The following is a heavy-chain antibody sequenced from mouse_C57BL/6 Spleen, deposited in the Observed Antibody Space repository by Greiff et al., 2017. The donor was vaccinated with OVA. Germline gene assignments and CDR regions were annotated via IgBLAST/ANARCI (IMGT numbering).Heavy chain of an antibody. CDR2: ISSGGSYT. CDR1: GFTFSSYG. V-gene: IGHV5-6*02. Sequence: EVKLMESGGDLVKPGGSLKLSCAASGFTFSSYGMSWVRQTPDKRLEWVATISSGGSYTYYPASVKGRFTISRDNAKNTLYLQMSILKYEDTAMYYCARRTTVGYYAMDYWGQGTSVTVSS. CDR3: ARRTTVGYYAMDY. D-gene: IGHD1-1*01. J-gene: IGHJ4*01.